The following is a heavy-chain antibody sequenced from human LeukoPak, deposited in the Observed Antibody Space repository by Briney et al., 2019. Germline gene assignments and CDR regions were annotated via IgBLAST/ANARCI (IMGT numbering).Heavy chain of an antibody. D-gene: IGHD5-12*01. CDR3: VKGAGSGYDFGRYYFDY. CDR2: ISWSSGEI. V-gene: IGHV3-9*01. Sequence: GGSLRLSCTASGFIFGDHAMYWVRQVPGKGLECVSGISWSSGEIKYADSVKGRFSISRDNARNSVYLQMNSLKEEDSALYFCVKGAGSGYDFGRYYFDYWGQGTLVTVSS. J-gene: IGHJ4*01. CDR1: GFIFGDHA.